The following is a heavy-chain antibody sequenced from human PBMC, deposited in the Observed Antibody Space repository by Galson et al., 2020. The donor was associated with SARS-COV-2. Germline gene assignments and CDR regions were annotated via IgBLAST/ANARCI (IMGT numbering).Heavy chain of an antibody. CDR1: GYSFTSYS. J-gene: IGHJ5*02. D-gene: IGHD2-8*01. CDR2: ISAYSGKT. V-gene: IGHV1-18*04. CDR3: AREFCTDGDCFNNWFDP. Sequence: ASVKVSCKASGYSFTSYSISWVRQAPGKGLEWMGWISAYSGKTKYEQNLHGRVTMTTDTSTTTAYMELRSLRSDDTAVYYCAREFCTDGDCFNNWFDPWGQGTLVTVSS.